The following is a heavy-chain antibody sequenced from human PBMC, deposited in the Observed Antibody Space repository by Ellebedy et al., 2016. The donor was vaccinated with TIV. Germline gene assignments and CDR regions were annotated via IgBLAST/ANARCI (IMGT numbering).Heavy chain of an antibody. CDR3: ARGPSTSAHLDS. J-gene: IGHJ4*02. CDR1: GFAVSSND. Sequence: GGSLRLSCAASGFAVSSNDMSWVRQAPGKGLAWVAVISYDGSNKFYADSVKGRFTLSRDTSKNTVYLQMDSLRTEDTAVYYCARGPSTSAHLDSWGQGALVIVSS. V-gene: IGHV3-30-3*01. CDR2: ISYDGSNK.